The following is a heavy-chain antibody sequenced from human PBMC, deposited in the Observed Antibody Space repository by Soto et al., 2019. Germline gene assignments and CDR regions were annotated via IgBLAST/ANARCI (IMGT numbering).Heavy chain of an antibody. CDR1: GFTFSSYW. CDR2: VNNDGGNS. CDR3: ARGGFHHGFDI. V-gene: IGHV3-74*01. J-gene: IGHJ3*02. Sequence: TGGSLRLSCGASGFTFSSYWIHWVRQAPEKGLVWVSRVNNDGGNSIYADSVTGRFITSRDNAKNMVYLQMNTLRTEDTAVYYCARGGFHHGFDIWGQGTMVTVSS.